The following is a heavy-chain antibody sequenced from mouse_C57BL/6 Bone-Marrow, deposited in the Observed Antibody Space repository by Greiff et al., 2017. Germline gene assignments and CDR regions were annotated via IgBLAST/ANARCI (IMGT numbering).Heavy chain of an antibody. V-gene: IGHV14-4*01. CDR2: IDPENGDT. D-gene: IGHD2-3*01. CDR3: TTGDDGYYCYYLDY. J-gene: IGHJ2*01. CDR1: GFNIKDDY. Sequence: EVKLMESGAELVRPGASVKLSCTASGFNIKDDYMHWVKQRPEQGLEWIGWIDPENGDTEYASKFQGKATITADTSSNTAYLQLSSLTSEDTAVYYCTTGDDGYYCYYLDYWGQGTTLTVSS.